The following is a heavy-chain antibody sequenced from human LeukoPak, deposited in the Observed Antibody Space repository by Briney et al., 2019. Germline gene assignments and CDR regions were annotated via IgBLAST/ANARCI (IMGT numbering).Heavy chain of an antibody. CDR2: INPNSGGT. D-gene: IGHD6-19*01. J-gene: IGHJ4*02. V-gene: IGHV1-2*02. Sequence: PGEPLKISCKGSGYSFTSYWIGWVRQAPGQGLEWMGWINPNSGGTNYAQKFQGRVTMTRDTSISTAYMELSRLRSDDTAVYYCARDRTGYSSGYAYDWGQGTRVTVSS. CDR1: GYSFTSYW. CDR3: ARDRTGYSSGYAYD.